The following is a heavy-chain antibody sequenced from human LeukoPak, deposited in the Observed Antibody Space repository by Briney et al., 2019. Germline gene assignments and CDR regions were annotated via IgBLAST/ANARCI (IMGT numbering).Heavy chain of an antibody. Sequence: GGSLTLSCAASGFTFSSYAMSWVRQAPGKGLDGVSAISGSGGSTYYADSVKGRFTISRDNSKNTLYLQMNSLRAEDTAVYYCAKDWALTGYYSPVDYWGQGTLVTVSS. D-gene: IGHD3-9*01. V-gene: IGHV3-23*01. CDR1: GFTFSSYA. CDR3: AKDWALTGYYSPVDY. J-gene: IGHJ4*02. CDR2: ISGSGGST.